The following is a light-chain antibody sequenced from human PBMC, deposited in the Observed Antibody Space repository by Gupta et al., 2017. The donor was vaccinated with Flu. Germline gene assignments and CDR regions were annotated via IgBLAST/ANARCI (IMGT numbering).Light chain of an antibody. CDR3: RQANYWIT. J-gene: IGKJ4*01. CDR1: QSVSSN. CDR2: GAS. Sequence: ETVMTQSPATLSVSPGERSTLSCRASQSVSSNLAWYQQKPGQAPRLLIYGASTRATGIPDRFSGSGYGTEFTLTSSSRQSEDFAIYYWRQANYWITFGGGTKLEIK. V-gene: IGKV3-15*01.